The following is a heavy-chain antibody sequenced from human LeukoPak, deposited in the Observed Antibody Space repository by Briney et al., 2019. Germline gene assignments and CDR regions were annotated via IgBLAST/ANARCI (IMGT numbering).Heavy chain of an antibody. Sequence: SETLSLTCTVSGGSIRGGGYYWSWIRQHPGKGLQWIGYIYDSGSTYYNPSLKSRVTMSVDTSKNQFSLYLHSVTAADTAVYYCARVGTAAGFYFDCWGQGTLVTVSS. D-gene: IGHD6-13*01. J-gene: IGHJ4*02. CDR2: IYDSGST. CDR1: GGSIRGGGYY. CDR3: ARVGTAAGFYFDC. V-gene: IGHV4-31*03.